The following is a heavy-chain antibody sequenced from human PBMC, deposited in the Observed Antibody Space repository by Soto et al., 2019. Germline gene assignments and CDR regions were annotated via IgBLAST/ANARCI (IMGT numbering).Heavy chain of an antibody. J-gene: IGHJ3*01. D-gene: IGHD3-16*01. CDR1: GGTFDSYS. CDR3: PTGALGGRHQRVRDAVDF. V-gene: IGHV1-69*02. CDR2: VAPIFDFS. Sequence: QVQLVHSGAEVKKPGSSVRVSCKASGGTFDSYSISWVRQAPGQGFEWVGKVAPIFDFSRSAPKFQGRGRITEDKSTSTDYIDWRGLKSEDTAVYYCPTGALGGRHQRVRDAVDFWGQAKKVIVSS.